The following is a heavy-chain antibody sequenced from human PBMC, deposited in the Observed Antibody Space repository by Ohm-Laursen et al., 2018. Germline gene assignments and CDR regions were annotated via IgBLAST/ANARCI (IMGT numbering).Heavy chain of an antibody. CDR2: IYNSGST. D-gene: IGHD3-22*01. CDR3: ARGRDYYDDDLKGHFDY. CDR1: GGSTSTYY. Sequence: SQTLSLTCTVSGGSTSTYYWSWIRQPPGKGLEWIGYIYNSGSTAYNPSLKSRVTISMDTSKNQLALKLNSVTAADTAVYYCARGRDYYDDDLKGHFDYWGQGTLVTVSS. V-gene: IGHV4-59*01. J-gene: IGHJ4*02.